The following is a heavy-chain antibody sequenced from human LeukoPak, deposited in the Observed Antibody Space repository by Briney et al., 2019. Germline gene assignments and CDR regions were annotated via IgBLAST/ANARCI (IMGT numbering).Heavy chain of an antibody. CDR2: INPSGGST. D-gene: IGHD6-19*01. J-gene: IGHJ4*02. Sequence: ASVKVPCKASGYTFTSYYMHWVRQAPGQGLEWMGIINPSGGSTSYAQKFQGRVTMTTDTSTSTAYMELRSLRSDDTAVYYCARDILGHSSGWPLHDYWGQGTLVTVSS. V-gene: IGHV1-46*01. CDR1: GYTFTSYY. CDR3: ARDILGHSSGWPLHDY.